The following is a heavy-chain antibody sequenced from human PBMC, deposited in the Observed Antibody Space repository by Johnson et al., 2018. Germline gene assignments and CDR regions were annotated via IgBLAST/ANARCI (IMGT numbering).Heavy chain of an antibody. V-gene: IGHV3-23*01. D-gene: IGHD2-21*02. Sequence: VQLLESGGGLVQPGGSLRLSCAASGFTFSNYAVSWVRQPPGKGLEWVSGVSGSGGTIYYADSVKGRFTSSRDNAKNSLYLQMNSLRDEDTAVYYCARDGAYCGGDCYSPEYFQHWGQGTLVTVSS. CDR1: GFTFSNYA. CDR3: ARDGAYCGGDCYSPEYFQH. J-gene: IGHJ1*01. CDR2: VSGSGGTI.